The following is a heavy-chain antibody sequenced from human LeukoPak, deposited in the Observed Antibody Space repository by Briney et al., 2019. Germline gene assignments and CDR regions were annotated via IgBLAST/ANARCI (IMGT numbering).Heavy chain of an antibody. J-gene: IGHJ4*02. Sequence: ASVKVSCKASRYTFTSYGISWVRQAPGQGREGMGWISAYNGNTNYAQKLQGRVTMTTDTSTSTAYMELRSLRSDDTAVYYCARDGYSGYDYIYFDYWGQGTLVTVSS. V-gene: IGHV1-18*01. CDR2: ISAYNGNT. D-gene: IGHD5-12*01. CDR3: ARDGYSGYDYIYFDY. CDR1: RYTFTSYG.